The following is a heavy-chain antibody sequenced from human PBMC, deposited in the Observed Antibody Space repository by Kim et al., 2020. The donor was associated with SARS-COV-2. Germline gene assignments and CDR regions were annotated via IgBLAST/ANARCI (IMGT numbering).Heavy chain of an antibody. CDR1: GGSISSSSYY. J-gene: IGHJ4*02. CDR2: IYYSGST. V-gene: IGHV4-39*07. D-gene: IGHD2-8*01. CDR3: ARDIVLMVYAQKRQPYYFDY. Sequence: SETLSLTCTVSGGSISSSSYYWGWIRQPPGKGLEWIGSIYYSGSTYYNPSLKSRVTISVDTSKNQFSLKLSSVTAADTAVYYCARDIVLMVYAQKRQPYYFDYWGQGTLVTVSS.